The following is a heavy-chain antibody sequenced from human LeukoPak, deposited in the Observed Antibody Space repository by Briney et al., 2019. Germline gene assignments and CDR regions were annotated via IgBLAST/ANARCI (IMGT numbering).Heavy chain of an antibody. CDR2: IYTSGST. Sequence: SETLSLTCTVSGGSISSGSCYWSWIRQPAGKGLEWIGRIYTSGSTNYNPSLKSRVTISVDTSKNQFSLKLSSVTAADTAVYYCATGGGSRYYYQYMDVWGKGTTVTVSS. D-gene: IGHD1-26*01. J-gene: IGHJ6*03. V-gene: IGHV4-61*02. CDR1: GGSISSGSCY. CDR3: ATGGGSRYYYQYMDV.